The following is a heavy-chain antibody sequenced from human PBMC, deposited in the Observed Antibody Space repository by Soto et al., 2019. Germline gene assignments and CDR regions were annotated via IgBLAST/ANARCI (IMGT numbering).Heavy chain of an antibody. D-gene: IGHD1-7*01. J-gene: IGHJ4*02. CDR1: GGTFSTYA. CDR3: AITVTGTPKVEF. Sequence: QVQMVQSGAEVKKPGSSVKVSCKASGGTFSTYAISWVRQAPGQGLEWMGGVIPIFGAPNYAQKFQGRVTMTADESTSTAYMGLSSLRSEDTALYYCAITVTGTPKVEFWGQGTLVNVSS. V-gene: IGHV1-69*01. CDR2: VIPIFGAP.